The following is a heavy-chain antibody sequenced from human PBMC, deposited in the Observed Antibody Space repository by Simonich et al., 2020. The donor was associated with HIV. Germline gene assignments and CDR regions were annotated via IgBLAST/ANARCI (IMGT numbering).Heavy chain of an antibody. J-gene: IGHJ2*01. CDR1: GGTFSSYA. V-gene: IGHV1-69*13. D-gene: IGHD3-10*01. Sequence: QVQLVQSGAEVKKPGSSVKVSCKASGGTFSSYAVGWVRQAPGQGLEWMGGIIPVFDTANYAQKVQGRVTITADESTSTAYMERRSLRSDDTAVYYCASTSGVWFGEGWYFDLWGRGTLVTVSS. CDR3: ASTSGVWFGEGWYFDL. CDR2: IIPVFDTA.